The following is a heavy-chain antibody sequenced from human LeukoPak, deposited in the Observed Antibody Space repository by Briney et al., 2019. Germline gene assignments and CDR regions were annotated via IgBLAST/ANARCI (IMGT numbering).Heavy chain of an antibody. Sequence: SETLSLTCTVSGGSISSGDFYWSWARQPPGKALEWIGYIYFSGTTYYNPSLKSRITMSVDTSKNQSSLKLSSVTAADTAMYYCARNTGWLQPFDYWGQGTLVTVSS. CDR1: GGSISSGDFY. CDR3: ARNTGWLQPFDY. D-gene: IGHD3-10*01. CDR2: IYFSGTT. J-gene: IGHJ4*02. V-gene: IGHV4-30-4*01.